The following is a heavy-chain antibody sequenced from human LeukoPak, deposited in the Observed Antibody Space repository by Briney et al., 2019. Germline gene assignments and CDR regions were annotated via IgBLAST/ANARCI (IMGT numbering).Heavy chain of an antibody. CDR1: GGSISSYY. Sequence: SETLSLTCTVSGGSISSYYWSWIRQAAGKGLEWIGRIYTSGSTNYNPSLKSRVTISVDTSKNQFSLKLSSVTAADTAVYYCARQPYSSGLSVHFDYWGQGTLVTVSS. D-gene: IGHD6-19*01. J-gene: IGHJ4*02. CDR2: IYTSGST. CDR3: ARQPYSSGLSVHFDY. V-gene: IGHV4-4*07.